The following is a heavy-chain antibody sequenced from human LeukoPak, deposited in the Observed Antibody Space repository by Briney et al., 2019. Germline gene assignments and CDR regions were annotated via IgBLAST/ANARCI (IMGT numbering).Heavy chain of an antibody. D-gene: IGHD4-17*01. J-gene: IGHJ6*03. CDR2: ISSSGGGT. V-gene: IGHV3-23*01. CDR3: AKLGTTVTTYYYYYMDV. CDR1: GFTFSSYA. Sequence: GGSLRLSCAASGFTFSSYAISWVRQAPGQGLEWVSAISSSGGGTYYADSVKGRFTISRDNSKNTLYLQMNSLRAEDTAVYYCAKLGTTVTTYYYYYMDVWGKGTTVTVSS.